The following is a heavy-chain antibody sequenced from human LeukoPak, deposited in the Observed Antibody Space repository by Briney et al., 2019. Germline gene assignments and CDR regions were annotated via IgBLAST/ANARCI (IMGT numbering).Heavy chain of an antibody. Sequence: ASVKVSCKASGYTFTSYYMHWVRQAPGQGLEWMGIINPSGGSTSYAQKFQGRVTMTRDMSTSTVYMELSSLRSEDTAVYYCARGPRLLWFGEFSTPNWFDPWGQGALVTVSS. D-gene: IGHD3-10*01. V-gene: IGHV1-46*01. J-gene: IGHJ5*02. CDR2: INPSGGST. CDR1: GYTFTSYY. CDR3: ARGPRLLWFGEFSTPNWFDP.